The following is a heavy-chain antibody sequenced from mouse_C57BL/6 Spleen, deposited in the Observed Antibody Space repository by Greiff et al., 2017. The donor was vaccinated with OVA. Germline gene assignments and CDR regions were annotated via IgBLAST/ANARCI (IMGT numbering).Heavy chain of an antibody. J-gene: IGHJ4*01. D-gene: IGHD2-4*01. V-gene: IGHV14-2*01. CDR2: IDPEDGET. Sequence: EVKLMESGAELVKPGASVKLSCTASGFNIKDYYMHWVKQRTEQGLEWIGRIDPEDGETKYAPKFQGKATITADTSSNTAYLQLSSLTSEDTAVYYCAIYDYGEYYAMDYWGQGTSVTVSS. CDR3: AIYDYGEYYAMDY. CDR1: GFNIKDYY.